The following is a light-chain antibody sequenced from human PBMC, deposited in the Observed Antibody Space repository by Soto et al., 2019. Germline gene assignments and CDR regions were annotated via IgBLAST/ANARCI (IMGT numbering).Light chain of an antibody. CDR1: QSINYW. CDR3: QQYNSYWT. J-gene: IGKJ1*01. CDR2: DVS. Sequence: DIQMTQSPSTLSASVGDRVTITCRASQSINYWLAWYQQKPGKAPKVLIYDVSRLESGVPSRFSGSGSGAEFTLTISSLQPDDFATYYCQQYNSYWTFGQGTKVDIK. V-gene: IGKV1-5*01.